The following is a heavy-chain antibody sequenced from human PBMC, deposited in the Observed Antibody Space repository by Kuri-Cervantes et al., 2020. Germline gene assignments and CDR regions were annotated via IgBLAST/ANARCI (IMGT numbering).Heavy chain of an antibody. J-gene: IGHJ6*02. CDR2: VYTSGST. D-gene: IGHD5-18*01. CDR3: ARVPVDTAINGMDV. Sequence: SETLSLTCTVSGGSISSYYWSWIRQPAGKGLEWIGRVYTSGSTNYNPSLKSRVTMSVDTSKNQFSLKLSSVTAADTAVYYCARVPVDTAINGMDVWGQGTTVTFSS. CDR1: GGSISSYY. V-gene: IGHV4-4*07.